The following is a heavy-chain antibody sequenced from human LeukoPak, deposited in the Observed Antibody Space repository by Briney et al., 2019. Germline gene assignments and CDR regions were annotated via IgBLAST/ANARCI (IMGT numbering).Heavy chain of an antibody. Sequence: GSSVKVSCKASGGTFSSYAISWVRQAPGQGLEWMGWMNPNSGNTGYAQKFQGRVTMTRNTSISTAYMELSSLRSEDTAVYYCATADSGSSPLPYYYYGMDVWGQGTTVTVSS. J-gene: IGHJ6*02. CDR2: MNPNSGNT. CDR1: GGTFSSYA. D-gene: IGHD3-10*01. V-gene: IGHV1-8*02. CDR3: ATADSGSSPLPYYYYGMDV.